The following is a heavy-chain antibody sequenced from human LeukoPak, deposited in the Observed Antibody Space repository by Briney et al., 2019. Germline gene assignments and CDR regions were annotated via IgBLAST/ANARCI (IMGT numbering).Heavy chain of an antibody. D-gene: IGHD3-22*01. CDR2: IRNDGSNK. CDR1: GFTFSNFG. V-gene: IGHV3-30*02. Sequence: PGGSLRLSCAASGFTFSNFGMHWVRQAPGRGLEWVAFIRNDGSNKYYADSVKGRFTISRDNSKNTLYLQMNSLRAEDTALYYCASNPRITMIVVVPGDSWGQGTLVTVSS. CDR3: ASNPRITMIVVVPGDS. J-gene: IGHJ4*02.